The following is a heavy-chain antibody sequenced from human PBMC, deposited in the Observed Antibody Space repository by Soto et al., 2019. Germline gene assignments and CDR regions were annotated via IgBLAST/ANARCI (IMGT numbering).Heavy chain of an antibody. CDR2: LYTMGST. V-gene: IGHV4-4*07. CDR3: ARVRDYGLGTNRHYYGMDV. J-gene: IGHJ6*02. D-gene: IGHD3-10*01. CDR1: GGSISGYY. Sequence: QVQLQESGPGLVKSSETLSLTCTVSGGSISGYYWSWIWQPAGKGLEWIGRLYTMGSTNYNPSLQSRVTMSVDTSKNEFSLKVSSVTAADTAVYFCARVRDYGLGTNRHYYGMDVWGQGTTVTVSS.